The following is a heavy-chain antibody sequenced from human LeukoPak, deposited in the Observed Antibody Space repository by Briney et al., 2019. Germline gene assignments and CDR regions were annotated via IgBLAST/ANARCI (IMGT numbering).Heavy chain of an antibody. J-gene: IGHJ4*02. CDR2: ISGSGSGT. D-gene: IGHD5-18*01. CDR1: GFTFTNYV. Sequence: AGESLRLSCAASGFTFTNYVMTWVRQAPGKGLEWVSTISGSGSGTYYADSVKGRFTISRGNSKNTLYLQMNSLGAEDTAVYYCAKETIYRNFDYWGQGTLVTVSS. CDR3: AKETIYRNFDY. V-gene: IGHV3-23*01.